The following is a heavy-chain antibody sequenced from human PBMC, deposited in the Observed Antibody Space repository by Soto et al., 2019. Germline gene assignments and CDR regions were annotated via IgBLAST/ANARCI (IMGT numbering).Heavy chain of an antibody. CDR2: TNPRNGAT. Sequence: QVQLVQSGAEVKKPGASVKVSCKASGYTFIDYYMHWVRQAPGQGLEWMGWTNPRNGATNYAQSFQGRVTMTRDTSLNTVSVEPSRLRSAHTAGYFCARLPPPGLYYSAMDVWGRGTTGTVSS. V-gene: IGHV1-2*02. J-gene: IGHJ6*02. CDR1: GYTFIDYY. CDR3: ARLPPPGLYYSAMDV.